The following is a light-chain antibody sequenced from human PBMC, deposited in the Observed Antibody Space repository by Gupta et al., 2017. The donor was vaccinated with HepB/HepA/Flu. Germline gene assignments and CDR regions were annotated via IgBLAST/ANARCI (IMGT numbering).Light chain of an antibody. CDR3: NCQASGDDSRV. V-gene: IGLV3-19*01. CDR2: GDD. J-gene: IGLJ1*01. Sequence: SSELTQDPTVAVALGQTVRITCQGDSLSRRYVSWYQQRPGQAPIRVIFGDDNRPSGIPDRFSGSRARNTASSSLXVXEAKDEXDDDCNCQASGDDSRVFGRGTRLTVL. CDR1: SLSRRY.